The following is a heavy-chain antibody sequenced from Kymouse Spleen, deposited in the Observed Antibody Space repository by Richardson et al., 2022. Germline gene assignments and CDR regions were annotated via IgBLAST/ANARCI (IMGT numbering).Heavy chain of an antibody. CDR1: GGSISSSSYY. Sequence: QLQLQESGPGLVKPSETLSLTCTVSGGSISSSSYYWGWIRQPPGKGLEWIGSIYYSGSTYYNPSLKSRVTISVDTSKNQFSLKLSSVTAADTAVYYCAREGVRYFDWLFPNWFDPWGQGTLVTVSS. J-gene: IGHJ5*02. D-gene: IGHD3-9*01. CDR3: AREGVRYFDWLFPNWFDP. V-gene: IGHV4-39*01. CDR2: IYYSGST.